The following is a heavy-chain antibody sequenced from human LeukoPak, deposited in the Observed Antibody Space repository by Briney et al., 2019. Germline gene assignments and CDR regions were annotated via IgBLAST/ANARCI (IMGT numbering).Heavy chain of an antibody. CDR2: MSYDVGKK. CDR1: GFTFSSYG. V-gene: IGHV3-30*03. CDR3: ARDVYSYGTAGAFDI. D-gene: IGHD5-18*01. Sequence: GGSLRLSCAASGFTFSSYGMRWVRQAPGKELEWVAVMSYDVGKKYYADSVKGRFTISRDNSKNTLYLQMNSLRAEDTAVYYCARDVYSYGTAGAFDIWGQGTMVTVSS. J-gene: IGHJ3*02.